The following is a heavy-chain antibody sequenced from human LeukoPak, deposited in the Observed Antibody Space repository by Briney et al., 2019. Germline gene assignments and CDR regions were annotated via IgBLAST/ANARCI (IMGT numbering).Heavy chain of an antibody. CDR1: GGSISSSSYY. J-gene: IGHJ4*02. D-gene: IGHD3-22*01. CDR2: IYYSGST. Sequence: PSETLSLTCTVSGGSISSSSYYWGWIRQPPGKGLEWIGSIYYSGSTYYNPSLKSRVTISVDTSKNQFSLKLSSVTAADTAVYYCARRYDSSGRLDYSDYWGQGTLVTVSS. CDR3: ARRYDSSGRLDYSDY. V-gene: IGHV4-39*01.